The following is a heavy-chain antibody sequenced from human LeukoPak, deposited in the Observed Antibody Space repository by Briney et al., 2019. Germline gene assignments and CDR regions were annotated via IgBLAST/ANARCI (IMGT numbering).Heavy chain of an antibody. CDR2: LSPSGVRT. Sequence: GGSLRLSCAASGFTFSSYAMSWVRQAPGKELEWVSTLSPSGVRTYYTDSVKGRFTISRDNSKNTLYLQMNSLRAEDMAVYYCAKATPILGAAAYYFDYWGQGTLVTVSS. CDR1: GFTFSSYA. D-gene: IGHD1-26*01. CDR3: AKATPILGAAAYYFDY. J-gene: IGHJ4*02. V-gene: IGHV3-23*01.